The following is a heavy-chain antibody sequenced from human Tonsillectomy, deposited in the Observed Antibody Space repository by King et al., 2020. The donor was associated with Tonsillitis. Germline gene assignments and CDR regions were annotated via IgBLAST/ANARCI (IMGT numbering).Heavy chain of an antibody. J-gene: IGHJ6*03. CDR1: GFTFSNYA. V-gene: IGHV3-23*04. Sequence: VQLVESGGGLVQPGGSLRLSCAASGFTFSNYAMSWVRQAPGKGLEWVSGISGSGGSTYYADSVKGRFTSSRDNSKNTLYLQMNSLRAEDTAVYYCAKDSVWTVVKADYMDVWGKGTTVTVSS. CDR3: AKDSVWTVVKADYMDV. CDR2: ISGSGGST. D-gene: IGHD3/OR15-3a*01.